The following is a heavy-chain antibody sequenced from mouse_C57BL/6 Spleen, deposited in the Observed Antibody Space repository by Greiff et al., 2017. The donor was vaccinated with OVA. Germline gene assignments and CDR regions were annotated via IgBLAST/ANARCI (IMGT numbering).Heavy chain of an antibody. CDR2: IHPNSGST. CDR1: GYTFTSYW. CDR3: AGAPGYYGRSPLDY. Sequence: VQLQQPGAELVKPGASVKLSCKASGYTFTSYWMHWVKQRPGQGLEWIGMIHPNSGSTNYNEKFKSKATLTVDKSSSTAYMQLSSLTSEDSAVYYCAGAPGYYGRSPLDYWGQGTTLTVSS. J-gene: IGHJ2*01. V-gene: IGHV1-64*01. D-gene: IGHD1-1*01.